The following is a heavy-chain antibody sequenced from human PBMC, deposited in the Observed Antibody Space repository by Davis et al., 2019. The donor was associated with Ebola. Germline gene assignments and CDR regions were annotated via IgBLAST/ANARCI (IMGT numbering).Heavy chain of an antibody. CDR2: INPADSDT. D-gene: IGHD3-3*01. Sequence: PGGSLRLSCKGSGYSFSNYWIAWVRQMPGKGLEWMGIINPADSDTRYSPSFQGHVTISADKSINTAYLQWTSLKASDTAMYYCTRTFLLEWSPYYYYIDVWGKGTTVTVSS. CDR3: TRTFLLEWSPYYYYIDV. CDR1: GYSFSNYW. J-gene: IGHJ6*03. V-gene: IGHV5-51*01.